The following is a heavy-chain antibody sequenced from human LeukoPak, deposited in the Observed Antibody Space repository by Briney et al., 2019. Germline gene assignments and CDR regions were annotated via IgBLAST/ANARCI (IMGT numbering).Heavy chain of an antibody. CDR2: IYYTGIA. D-gene: IGHD2-21*02. V-gene: IGHV4-39*01. CDR3: ARLRVTTGFDY. CDR1: AGSITRSSYY. Sequence: SETLSLTCTVSAGSITRSSYYWGWIRQTPGEGLDWIGSIYYTGIAYYNPSLQGRVTMSVDTSKNQFSLKLYSVTVADTAVYYCARLRVTTGFDYWDQGIPVTVSS. J-gene: IGHJ4*02.